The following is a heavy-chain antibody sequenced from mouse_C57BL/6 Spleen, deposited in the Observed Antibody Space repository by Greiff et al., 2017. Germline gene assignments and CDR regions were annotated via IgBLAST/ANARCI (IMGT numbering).Heavy chain of an antibody. CDR2: ISSGGDYI. CDR3: TSSSYYRGYYAMDY. D-gene: IGHD1-1*01. Sequence: EVMLVESGEGLVKPGGSLKLSCAASGFTFSSYAMSWVRQTPEKRLEWVAYISSGGDYIYYADTVKGRFTISRDNARNTLYLQMSSLKSEDTAMYYCTSSSYYRGYYAMDYWGQGTSVTVSS. V-gene: IGHV5-9-1*02. CDR1: GFTFSSYA. J-gene: IGHJ4*01.